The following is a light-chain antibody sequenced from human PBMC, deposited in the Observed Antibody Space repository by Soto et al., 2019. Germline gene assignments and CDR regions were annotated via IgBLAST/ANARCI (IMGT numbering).Light chain of an antibody. V-gene: IGKV3-15*01. Sequence: EIVMTQSPATLSVSPGETATLSCRASQSVAGNLAWYQQKPGRPPRLLIYGVSTRATGVPARFSGSGSGTEFTLTISSLQSEDVAVYYCQQYQNWPLTFGGGTKVDIK. CDR2: GVS. CDR1: QSVAGN. CDR3: QQYQNWPLT. J-gene: IGKJ4*01.